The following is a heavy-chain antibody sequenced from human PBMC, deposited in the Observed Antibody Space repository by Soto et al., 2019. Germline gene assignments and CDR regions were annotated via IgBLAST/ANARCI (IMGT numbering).Heavy chain of an antibody. Sequence: SVKVSCKASGGTFSSYAISWVRQAPGQGLEWMGGIIPIFGTANYAQKFQGRVTITADESASTAYMELSSLRSEDTAVYYCARDSGILTGYYRHYYYGMDVWGQGTAVTVSS. CDR1: GGTFSSYA. J-gene: IGHJ6*02. CDR2: IIPIFGTA. D-gene: IGHD3-9*01. CDR3: ARDSGILTGYYRHYYYGMDV. V-gene: IGHV1-69*13.